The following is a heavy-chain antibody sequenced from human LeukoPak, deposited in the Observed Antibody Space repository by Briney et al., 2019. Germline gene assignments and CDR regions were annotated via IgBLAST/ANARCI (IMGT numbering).Heavy chain of an antibody. CDR3: ARDRGYSYGYRWFDP. CDR1: GYTFRGHY. Sequence: ASVKVSCKASGYTFRGHYIHWLRQAPGQGLEWMGWINPNSGGTNYAQKFQGRVTMTRDTSISTAYMELSRLRSDDTAVYYCARDRGYSYGYRWFDPWGHGTLVTVSS. D-gene: IGHD5-18*01. V-gene: IGHV1-2*02. CDR2: INPNSGGT. J-gene: IGHJ5*02.